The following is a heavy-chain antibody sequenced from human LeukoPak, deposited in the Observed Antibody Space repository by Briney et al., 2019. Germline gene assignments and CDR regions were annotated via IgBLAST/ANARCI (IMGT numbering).Heavy chain of an antibody. CDR3: VKDRLKTARFSEYFDD. J-gene: IGHJ4*02. D-gene: IGHD3-3*01. Sequence: GGSLRLSCAASGLTLSSYLMSWVRQAPGRGLEWAANIKKDGSEENYLDSVKGRFTVSRDNAKNSLFLQMNSLRGEDTAVYVCVKDRLKTARFSEYFDDWGQGTLVTVSS. V-gene: IGHV3-7*01. CDR2: IKKDGSEE. CDR1: GLTLSSYL.